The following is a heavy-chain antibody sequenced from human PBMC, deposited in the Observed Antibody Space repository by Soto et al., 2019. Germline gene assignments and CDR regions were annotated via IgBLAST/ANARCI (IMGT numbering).Heavy chain of an antibody. CDR2: IYYSGST. V-gene: IGHV4-59*01. J-gene: IGHJ5*02. D-gene: IGHD6-19*01. CDR1: GGSISSYY. CDR3: AREAYSSSHSRWFDP. Sequence: SETLSLTCTVSGGSISSYYWSWIRQPPGKGLEWIGYIYYSGSTNYNPSLKSRVTISVDTSKNQFSRKLSSVTAADTAVYYCAREAYSSSHSRWFDPWGQGTLVTVS.